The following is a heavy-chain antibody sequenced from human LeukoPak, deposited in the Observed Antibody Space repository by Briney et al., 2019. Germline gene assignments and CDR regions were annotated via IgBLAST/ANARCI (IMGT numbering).Heavy chain of an antibody. CDR2: IYSGGST. Sequence: GGSLRLSCAASGFTVSSNYMSWVRQAPGKGLEWVSVIYSGGSTYYADSVKGRFTISRDNSKNTLYLQMNSLRAEDTAVYYCARGAPGTSPRRGPYYYYTDVWGKGTTVTVSS. CDR3: ARGAPGTSPRRGPYYYYTDV. J-gene: IGHJ6*03. CDR1: GFTVSSNY. V-gene: IGHV3-53*01. D-gene: IGHD1-7*01.